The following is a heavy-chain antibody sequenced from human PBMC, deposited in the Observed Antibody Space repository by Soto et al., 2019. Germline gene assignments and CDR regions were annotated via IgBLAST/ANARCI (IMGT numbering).Heavy chain of an antibody. J-gene: IGHJ6*02. Sequence: PGGSLRLSCAASGFTFSSYWMSWVRQAPGKGLEWVANIKQDGSEKYYVDSVKGRFTISRDNAKNSLYLQMNSLRAADTAVYYCARDAPVALGVPNSMDVWGQGTTVTVSS. V-gene: IGHV3-7*03. D-gene: IGHD3-3*02. CDR3: ARDAPVALGVPNSMDV. CDR2: IKQDGSEK. CDR1: GFTFSSYW.